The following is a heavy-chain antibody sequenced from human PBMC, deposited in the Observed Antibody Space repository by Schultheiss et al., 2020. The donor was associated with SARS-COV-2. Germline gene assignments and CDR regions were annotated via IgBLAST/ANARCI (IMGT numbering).Heavy chain of an antibody. V-gene: IGHV3-23*01. CDR2: ISGSGGST. J-gene: IGHJ6*02. CDR1: GFTFSSYA. Sequence: GGSLRLSCAASGFTFSSYAMSWVRQAPGKGLEWVSAISGSGGSTYYADSVKGRFTISRDNAKNSLYLQMNSLRAEDTAVYYCARDRRYHYYESSGYYIDYYYYYGMDVWGQGTTVTVSS. D-gene: IGHD3-22*01. CDR3: ARDRRYHYYESSGYYIDYYYYYGMDV.